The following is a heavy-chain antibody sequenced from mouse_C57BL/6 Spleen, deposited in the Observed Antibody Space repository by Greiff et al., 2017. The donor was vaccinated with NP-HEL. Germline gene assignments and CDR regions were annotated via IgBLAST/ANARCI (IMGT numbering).Heavy chain of an antibody. CDR3: ARYKSIYYDYDGNAMDY. D-gene: IGHD2-4*01. CDR2: INPSNGGT. Sequence: QVQLQQPGTELVKPGASVKLSCKASGYTFTSYCMHWVKQRPGQGLEWIGNINPSNGGTNYNEKFKSKATLTVDKSSSTAYMQLSSLTSEDSAVYYCARYKSIYYDYDGNAMDYWGQGTSVTVSS. V-gene: IGHV1-53*01. J-gene: IGHJ4*01. CDR1: GYTFTSYC.